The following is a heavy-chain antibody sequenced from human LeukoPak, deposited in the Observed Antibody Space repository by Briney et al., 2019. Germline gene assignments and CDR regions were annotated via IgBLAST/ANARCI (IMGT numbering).Heavy chain of an antibody. D-gene: IGHD6-19*01. CDR2: IYTSGST. Sequence: SETLSLTCTVSGGSISRYYWSWIRQPAGEGLEWIGRIYTSGSTNYNPSLKSRVTMSVDTSKNQFSLKLSSVTAADTAVYYCARDSFSVAGYYYYYGMDVWGQGTTVTVSS. CDR3: ARDSFSVAGYYYYYGMDV. V-gene: IGHV4-4*07. J-gene: IGHJ6*02. CDR1: GGSISRYY.